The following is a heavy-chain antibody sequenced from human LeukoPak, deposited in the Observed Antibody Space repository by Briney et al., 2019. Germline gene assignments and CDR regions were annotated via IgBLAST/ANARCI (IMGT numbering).Heavy chain of an antibody. D-gene: IGHD6-13*01. CDR1: GFTFSSYA. CDR3: AKEIRPYSSSWSSENWFDP. V-gene: IGHV3-30-3*01. CDR2: ISYDGSNK. J-gene: IGHJ5*02. Sequence: GGSLRLSCAASGFTFSSYAMHWVRQAPGKGLEWVAVISYDGSNKYYADSVKGRFTISRDNSKNTLYLQMNSLRAVDTAVYYCAKEIRPYSSSWSSENWFDPWGQGTLVTVSS.